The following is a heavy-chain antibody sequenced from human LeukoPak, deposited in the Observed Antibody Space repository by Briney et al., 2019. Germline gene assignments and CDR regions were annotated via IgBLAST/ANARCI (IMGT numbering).Heavy chain of an antibody. V-gene: IGHV1-69*05. CDR2: IIPIFGTA. CDR1: GYTFTGYY. Sequence: ASVKVSCKASGYTFTGYYMHWVRQAPGQGLEWMGRIIPIFGTANYAQKFQGRVTITTDESTSTAYMELSSLRSEDTAVYYCAREHSYYYDSSGYNWGQGTLVTVSS. D-gene: IGHD3-22*01. CDR3: AREHSYYYDSSGYN. J-gene: IGHJ4*02.